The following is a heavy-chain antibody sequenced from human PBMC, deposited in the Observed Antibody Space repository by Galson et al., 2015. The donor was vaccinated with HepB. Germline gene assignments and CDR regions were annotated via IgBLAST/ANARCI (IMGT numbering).Heavy chain of an antibody. CDR2: INPNSGGT. J-gene: IGHJ4*02. CDR1: GYTFTGYY. V-gene: IGHV1-2*02. D-gene: IGHD3-3*01. CDR3: AREEVQESAAGVYYDFWSGPDY. Sequence: SVKVSCKASGYTFTGYYMHWVRQAPGQGLEWMGWINPNSGGTNYAQKFQGRVTMTRDTSISTAYMELSRLRSDDTAVYYCAREEVQESAAGVYYDFWSGPDYWGQGTLVTVSS.